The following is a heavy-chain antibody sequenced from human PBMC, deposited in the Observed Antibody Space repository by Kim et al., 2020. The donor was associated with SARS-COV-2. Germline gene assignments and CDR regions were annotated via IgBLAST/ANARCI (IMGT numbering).Heavy chain of an antibody. D-gene: IGHD3-10*01. Sequence: YYADSVKGRFTISRDNSKNTLYLQMNSLRADDTALYYCSRASGTYYGAGSDYWGQGTLVTVSS. V-gene: IGHV3-23*01. CDR3: SRASGTYYGAGSDY. J-gene: IGHJ4*02.